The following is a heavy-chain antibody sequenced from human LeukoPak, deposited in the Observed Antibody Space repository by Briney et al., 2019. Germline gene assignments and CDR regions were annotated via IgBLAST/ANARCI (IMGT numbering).Heavy chain of an antibody. Sequence: ASVKVSCKASGFTFNAYYIHWVRQAPGQGLEWMGWINPNTGDTNFAQKFQGRVAMTRDTSLSTAYMDLSRLTSDDTAVYYCASHPVLGSSSKNYYYYYYMDVWGKGTTVTVSS. J-gene: IGHJ6*03. CDR1: GFTFNAYY. CDR3: ASHPVLGSSSKNYYYYYYMDV. CDR2: INPNTGDT. D-gene: IGHD6-13*01. V-gene: IGHV1-2*02.